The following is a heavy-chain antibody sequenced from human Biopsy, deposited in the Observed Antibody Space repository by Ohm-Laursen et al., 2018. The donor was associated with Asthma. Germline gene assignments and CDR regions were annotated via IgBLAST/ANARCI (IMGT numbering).Heavy chain of an antibody. J-gene: IGHJ4*02. Sequence: SLRLSRAASGFAVSRDYMFCVRQAPGKGLEWVSVIYSGETSHTADSVRGRFTISRDYSKNTLYLQMHSLRAEDTAVYYCARGDSSNWSHYYFDYWGQGTLVTVSS. CDR1: GFAVSRDY. CDR2: IYSGETS. D-gene: IGHD3-22*01. CDR3: ARGDSSNWSHYYFDY. V-gene: IGHV3-53*01.